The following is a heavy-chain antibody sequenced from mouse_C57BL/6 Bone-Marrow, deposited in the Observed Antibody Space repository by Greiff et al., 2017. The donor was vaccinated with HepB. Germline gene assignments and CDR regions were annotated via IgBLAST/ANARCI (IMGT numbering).Heavy chain of an antibody. CDR2: IDPSDSYT. J-gene: IGHJ1*03. Sequence: QVQLQQSGAELVMPGASVKLSCKASGYTFTSYWMHWVKQRPGQGLEWIGEIDPSDSYTNYNQKFKGKSTLTVDKSSSTAYMQLSSLTSEDSAVYYCARLPDDGYDGYFDVWGTGTTVTVSS. CDR1: GYTFTSYW. D-gene: IGHD2-2*01. CDR3: ARLPDDGYDGYFDV. V-gene: IGHV1-69*01.